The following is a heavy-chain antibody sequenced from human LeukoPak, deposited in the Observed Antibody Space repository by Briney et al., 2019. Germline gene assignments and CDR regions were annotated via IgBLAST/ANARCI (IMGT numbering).Heavy chain of an antibody. CDR3: ARDYGYDGAWFGAPFDY. Sequence: GGSLRLSCAASGFTFSSYSLNWVRQAPGKGLEWVSSISSSSSYIYYADSVNGRFTISRANAKNSLYLQMNNLRAEDTAVYSCARDYGYDGAWFGAPFDYWGQGSLVAVSS. CDR2: ISSSSSYI. V-gene: IGHV3-21*01. CDR1: GFTFSSYS. D-gene: IGHD3-10*01. J-gene: IGHJ4*02.